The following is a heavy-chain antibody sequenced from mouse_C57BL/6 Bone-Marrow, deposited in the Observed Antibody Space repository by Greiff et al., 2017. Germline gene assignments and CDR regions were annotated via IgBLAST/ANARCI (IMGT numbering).Heavy chain of an antibody. Sequence: EESGPGLVKPSQSLSLTCSVTGYSITSGYYWNWIRQFPGNKLEWMGYISYDGSNNYNPSLKNRISITRDTSKNQFFLKLNSVTTEDTATYYCARETTVVAPWYFDVWGTGTTVTVSS. J-gene: IGHJ1*03. V-gene: IGHV3-6*01. D-gene: IGHD1-1*01. CDR2: ISYDGSN. CDR1: GYSITSGYY. CDR3: ARETTVVAPWYFDV.